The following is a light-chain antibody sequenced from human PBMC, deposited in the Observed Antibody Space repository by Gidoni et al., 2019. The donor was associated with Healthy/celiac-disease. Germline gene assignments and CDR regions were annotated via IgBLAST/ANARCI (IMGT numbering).Light chain of an antibody. Sequence: QAVLTQPPSVSGAPGQRVPISCTGSSSNIGAGYDVPWYQQLPGTAPKLLISGNSNRPSGLPARFSGSKSGTSASLAITGLQAEDEADYYCQSYDSSLSAFYVFGTGTKVTVL. CDR1: SSNIGAGYD. CDR2: GNS. J-gene: IGLJ1*01. V-gene: IGLV1-40*01. CDR3: QSYDSSLSAFYV.